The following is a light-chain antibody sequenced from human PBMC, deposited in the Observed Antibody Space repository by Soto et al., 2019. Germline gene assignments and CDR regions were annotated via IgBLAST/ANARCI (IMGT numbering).Light chain of an antibody. CDR3: QPSLLT. CDR2: GAS. J-gene: IGKJ4*01. Sequence: ERVLMQAPGTLSLSPGERATLSCRASQSVSSSYLAWYQQKPGQAPRLLIYGASSRATGIPDRFSGSGSGTDFTLTISRLEPEDFAVFYGQPSLLTFGGGTKVDIK. CDR1: QSVSSSY. V-gene: IGKV3-20*01.